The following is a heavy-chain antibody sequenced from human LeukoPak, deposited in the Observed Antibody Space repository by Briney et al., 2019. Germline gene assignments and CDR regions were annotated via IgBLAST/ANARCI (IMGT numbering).Heavy chain of an antibody. J-gene: IGHJ4*02. Sequence: ASVKVSCKASGYTFTSYYLYWVRQAPGQGLEWMGVINPSGGSTTSAQKFQGRVTVTRDTSTSTVYMELRSLRSEDTAVYYCARGPGPADDGGDYCFDYWGQGTLVTVSS. V-gene: IGHV1-46*01. CDR1: GYTFTSYY. D-gene: IGHD2-21*01. CDR2: INPSGGST. CDR3: ARGPGPADDGGDYCFDY.